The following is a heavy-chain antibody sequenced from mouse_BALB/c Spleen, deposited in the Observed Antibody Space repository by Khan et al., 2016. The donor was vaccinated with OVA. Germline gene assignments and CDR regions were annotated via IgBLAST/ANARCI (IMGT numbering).Heavy chain of an antibody. Sequence: EVELVESGGDLVNPGGSLKLSCAAAGFIFSSYGMSWVRQTPDKRLEWVATISSGGTYTSYPDSVKGRFTISRANAKNTLSLQMSSLKSENTAMYYCTRYITTTTGDYYAMDYWGQGTSVTVSS. J-gene: IGHJ4*01. CDR1: GFIFSSYG. V-gene: IGHV5-6*01. D-gene: IGHD1-2*01. CDR3: TRYITTTTGDYYAMDY. CDR2: ISSGGTYT.